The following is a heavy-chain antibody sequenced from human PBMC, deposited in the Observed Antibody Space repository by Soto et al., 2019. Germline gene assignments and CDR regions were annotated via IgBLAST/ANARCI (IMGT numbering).Heavy chain of an antibody. D-gene: IGHD6-13*01. CDR3: ARSSSPHYFYYYYYGMDV. CDR1: GGSISSYY. V-gene: IGHV4-59*01. Sequence: SETLSLTCTVSGGSISSYYWSWIRQPPGKGLEWIGYIYYSGSTNYNPSLKSRVTISVDTSKNQFSLKLSSVTAADTAVYYCARSSSPHYFYYYYYGMDVWGQGTKVTVSS. J-gene: IGHJ6*02. CDR2: IYYSGST.